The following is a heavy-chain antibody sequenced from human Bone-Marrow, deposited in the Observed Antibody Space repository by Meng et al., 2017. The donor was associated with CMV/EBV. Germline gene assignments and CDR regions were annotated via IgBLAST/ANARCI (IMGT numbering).Heavy chain of an antibody. CDR2: INHSGST. V-gene: IGHV4-34*01. CDR3: ARVYPARYYYDSSGYYYGGRYFDY. Sequence: YWSWIRPPPGKGLEWIGEINHSGSTNYNPSLKSRVTISVDTSKNQFSLKLSSVTAADTAVYYCARVYPARYYYDSSGYYYGGRYFDYWGQGTLVTVSS. J-gene: IGHJ4*02. D-gene: IGHD3-22*01. CDR1: Y.